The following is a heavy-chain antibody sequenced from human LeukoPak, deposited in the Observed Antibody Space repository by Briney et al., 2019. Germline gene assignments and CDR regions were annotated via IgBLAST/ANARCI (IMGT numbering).Heavy chain of an antibody. D-gene: IGHD3-10*01. CDR2: MSSDGNAM. V-gene: IGHV3-30-3*01. CDR3: ARGLTMVRGVPDY. J-gene: IGHJ4*02. CDR1: GFTFTAYL. Sequence: PGGSLRLSCAASGFTFTAYLIHWVRQAPGKGLEWVAVMSSDGNAMFYADSVKGRFTISRDNAKNTLYLQMNSLRAEDTAVYYCARGLTMVRGVPDYWGQGTLVTVSS.